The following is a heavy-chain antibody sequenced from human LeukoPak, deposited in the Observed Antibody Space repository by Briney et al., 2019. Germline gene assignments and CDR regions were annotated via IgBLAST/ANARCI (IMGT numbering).Heavy chain of an antibody. V-gene: IGHV4-59*01. D-gene: IGHD2-21*02. J-gene: IGHJ3*02. CDR1: GGSLSSDY. Sequence: SQTLSLTCTVSGGSLSSDYWSWIRQPPGEGLEWVGYFYYSGSTHYSPSLRSRVTISLDTSKNQFSLKLSSVTAADTALYYCARGSTVTAGAFDIWGQGTMVTVSS. CDR3: ARGSTVTAGAFDI. CDR2: FYYSGST.